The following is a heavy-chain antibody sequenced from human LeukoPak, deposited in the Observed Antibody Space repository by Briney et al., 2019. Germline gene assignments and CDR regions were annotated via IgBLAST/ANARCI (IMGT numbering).Heavy chain of an antibody. Sequence: GGSLRLSCAASGFTFSSHDMSWVRQAPGKGLEWVSSISGGGRATYYADSVKGRFTISRDNSKDTLYLQMDSLRAEDTAIHYCGKGEGISVAADWFDPGGQGIQVTVSS. CDR2: ISGGGRAT. CDR3: GKGEGISVAADWFDP. J-gene: IGHJ5*02. CDR1: GFTFSSHD. V-gene: IGHV3-23*01. D-gene: IGHD6-19*01.